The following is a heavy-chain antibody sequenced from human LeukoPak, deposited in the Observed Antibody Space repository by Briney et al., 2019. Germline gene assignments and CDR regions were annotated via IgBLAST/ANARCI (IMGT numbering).Heavy chain of an antibody. Sequence: SETLSLTCTVSGGSISSGDYYWSWIRQPPGKGLEWIGYIYYSGSTYYNPSLKSRVTISVDTSKNQFSLKLSSVTAADTAVYYCARGYRVGSGIYYFDYWGQGTLVTVSS. J-gene: IGHJ4*02. CDR2: IYYSGST. CDR1: GGSISSGDYY. D-gene: IGHD3-10*01. CDR3: ARGYRVGSGIYYFDY. V-gene: IGHV4-30-4*01.